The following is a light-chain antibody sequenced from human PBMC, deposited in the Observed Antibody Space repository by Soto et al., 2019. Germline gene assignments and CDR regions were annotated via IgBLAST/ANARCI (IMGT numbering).Light chain of an antibody. CDR3: QQYGNSIT. Sequence: EIVLTQSPGIVSLSPGERATLSCRASQSVRSSYLAWYQQKFGQAPRLLIYGTYIRAAGNPDRCSGSGSGKDFTLTISRLEPEEFALYYCQQYGNSITFGGGTKGVIK. CDR2: GTY. V-gene: IGKV3-20*01. CDR1: QSVRSSY. J-gene: IGKJ4*01.